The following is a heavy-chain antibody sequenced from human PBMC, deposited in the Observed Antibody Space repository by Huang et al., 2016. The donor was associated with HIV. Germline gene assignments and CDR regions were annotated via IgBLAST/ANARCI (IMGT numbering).Heavy chain of an antibody. CDR1: GFSFSAYA. J-gene: IGHJ3*01. Sequence: QVHLVESGGGVVQPGRSLRLSCVVSGFSFSAYAMPWVRQAPGKGLEWVAVMSHDGSNQFFSESVKGRFTISRDTSKNTLSLQMNTLTAEDTAVYYCARGGGFYDSSGYYHSAFDLWGQGTPVTVSS. D-gene: IGHD3-22*01. CDR3: ARGGGFYDSSGYYHSAFDL. CDR2: MSHDGSNQ. V-gene: IGHV3-30*04.